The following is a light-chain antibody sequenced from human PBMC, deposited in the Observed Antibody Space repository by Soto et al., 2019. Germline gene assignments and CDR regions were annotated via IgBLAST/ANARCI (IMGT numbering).Light chain of an antibody. Sequence: QSALTQPASVSGSPGQSITVSCTGTSRDVGGYDYVSWYQQHPGNAPKLLISDVTNRPSGVSNRFSGSKSGNTASLTISGLQTEHEADYYCTSYTSSSTYVFGTGTKVTV. V-gene: IGLV2-14*01. CDR3: TSYTSSSTYV. J-gene: IGLJ1*01. CDR1: SRDVGGYDY. CDR2: DVT.